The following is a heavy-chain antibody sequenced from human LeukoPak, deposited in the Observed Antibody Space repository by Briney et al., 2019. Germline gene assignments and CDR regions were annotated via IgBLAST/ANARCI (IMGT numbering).Heavy chain of an antibody. D-gene: IGHD3-3*01. V-gene: IGHV1-69*13. Sequence: SVKVSCKAPGGTFSSYAISWVRQAPGQGLEWMGGIIPIFGTANYAQKFQGRVTITADESTSTAYMELSSLRSEDTAVYYCARSPITIFGVARIYYFDYWGQGTLVTVSS. J-gene: IGHJ4*02. CDR1: GGTFSSYA. CDR3: ARSPITIFGVARIYYFDY. CDR2: IIPIFGTA.